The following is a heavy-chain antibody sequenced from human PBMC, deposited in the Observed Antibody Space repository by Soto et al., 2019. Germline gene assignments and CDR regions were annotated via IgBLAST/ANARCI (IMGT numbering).Heavy chain of an antibody. D-gene: IGHD2-21*01. V-gene: IGHV3-23*01. CDR3: AKDAVYKDGLWLMDS. Sequence: LRLSCAASGFTISTYAMTWVRQAPGKGLECVSGVTGSGSQIHYADSVKGRFTISKDNSKNTLYLQMSNLRDEDTALYYCAKDAVYKDGLWLMDSWGQGTLVTVSS. CDR2: VTGSGSQI. CDR1: GFTISTYA. J-gene: IGHJ5*02.